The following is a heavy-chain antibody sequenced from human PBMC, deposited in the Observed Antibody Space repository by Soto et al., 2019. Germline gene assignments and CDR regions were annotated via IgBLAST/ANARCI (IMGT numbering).Heavy chain of an antibody. D-gene: IGHD2-21*02. V-gene: IGHV1-69*02. CDR3: ARGGDVVVTAYDY. Sequence: QVQLVQSGAEVKKPGSSVKVSCKASGGTFGSYTISWVRQAPGQGLEWMGRIIPILGIANYAQKFQGRVTITADKSTSTAYMELSSLRSEDTAVYYCARGGDVVVTAYDYWGQGTLVTVSS. J-gene: IGHJ4*02. CDR1: GGTFGSYT. CDR2: IIPILGIA.